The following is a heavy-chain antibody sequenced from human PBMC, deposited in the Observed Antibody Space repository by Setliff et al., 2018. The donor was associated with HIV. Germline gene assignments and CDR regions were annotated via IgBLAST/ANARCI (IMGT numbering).Heavy chain of an antibody. CDR1: GYSFTTYW. CDR3: ARPLYSSGRYYYFDY. CDR2: INPADSDT. D-gene: IGHD6-19*01. Sequence: GESLKISCKGSGYSFTTYWIAWVRQMPGEGLEWMGIINPADSDTRYSPSFQGQVTFSADKSISTAYLQWSSLKASDTAMYYCARPLYSSGRYYYFDYWGQGTLVTVSS. V-gene: IGHV5-51*01. J-gene: IGHJ4*02.